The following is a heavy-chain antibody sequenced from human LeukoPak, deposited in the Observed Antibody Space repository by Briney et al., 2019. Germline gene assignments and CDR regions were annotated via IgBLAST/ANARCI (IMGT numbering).Heavy chain of an antibody. Sequence: QPGGSLRLSCAASGFTFSSYAMSWVRQAPGRGLEWVSAISGSGGSTYYADSVEGRFTISRDNSKNTLYLQMNSLRAEDTAVYYCAKPPRGESYYYGMDVWGQGTTVTVSS. CDR2: ISGSGGST. D-gene: IGHD3-10*01. J-gene: IGHJ6*02. CDR1: GFTFSSYA. V-gene: IGHV3-23*01. CDR3: AKPPRGESYYYGMDV.